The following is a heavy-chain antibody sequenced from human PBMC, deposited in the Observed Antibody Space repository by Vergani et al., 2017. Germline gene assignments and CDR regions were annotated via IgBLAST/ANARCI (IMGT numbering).Heavy chain of an antibody. Sequence: QVQLVESGGGVVQPGRSLRLSCAASGFTFSSYGMHWVRQAPGKGLEWVAVISNDGSKKYYADSVKGRFTISRDNSKNTLDLQMNRLRTQDTAVYYCAKAGSVTSGSLQYNFYMDVWGKGTTVTVS. CDR1: GFTFSSYG. J-gene: IGHJ6*03. D-gene: IGHD3-10*01. CDR2: ISNDGSKK. CDR3: AKAGSVTSGSLQYNFYMDV. V-gene: IGHV3-30*18.